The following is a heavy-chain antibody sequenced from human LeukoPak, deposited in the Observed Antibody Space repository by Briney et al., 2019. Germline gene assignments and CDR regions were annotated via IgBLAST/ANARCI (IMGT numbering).Heavy chain of an antibody. CDR1: GYTFTNYY. V-gene: IGHV1-2*02. J-gene: IGHJ3*02. CDR2: INPNSGGT. CDR3: ARDLYHYDSSGSRGTFDI. Sequence: ASVKVSCKASGYTFTNYYIHWVRQAPGQGLEWMGWINPNSGGTNSAQKFQGRVTMTRDTSISTAYMELSRLRSDDTAVYYCARDLYHYDSSGSRGTFDIWGQGTMVTVSS. D-gene: IGHD3-22*01.